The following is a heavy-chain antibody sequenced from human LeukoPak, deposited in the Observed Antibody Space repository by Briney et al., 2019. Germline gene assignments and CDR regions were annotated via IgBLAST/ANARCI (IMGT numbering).Heavy chain of an antibody. CDR2: ISGSGSST. J-gene: IGHJ4*02. Sequence: GGSLRLSCGASGFIYRDFGMSWVRQSPGKGLEWVSTISGSGSSTYYADSVKGRFVISRDNSKNTLYLQMNSLRAEDTTVYYCAKDSSEEGFDYWGQGTLVTVSS. CDR1: GFIYRDFG. CDR3: AKDSSEEGFDY. V-gene: IGHV3-23*01. D-gene: IGHD2-2*01.